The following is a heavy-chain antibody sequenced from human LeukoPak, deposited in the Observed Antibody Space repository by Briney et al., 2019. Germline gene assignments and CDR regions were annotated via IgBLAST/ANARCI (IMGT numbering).Heavy chain of an antibody. J-gene: IGHJ4*02. D-gene: IGHD4-23*01. V-gene: IGHV4-59*11. CDR3: ARHRQYGGKAIDY. CDR1: GGSFINHS. Sequence: RSSETLSLTCTVSGGSFINHSWNWIRQSPGKGLEWIGYIFFRGTTYYNPSFQSRVTISVDTSKSHFSLELRSVTAADTAVYYCARHRQYGGKAIDYWGRGTLVTVSS. CDR2: IFFRGTT.